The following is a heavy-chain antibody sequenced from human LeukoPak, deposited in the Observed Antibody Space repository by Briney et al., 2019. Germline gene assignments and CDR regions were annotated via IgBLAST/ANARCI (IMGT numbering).Heavy chain of an antibody. CDR3: ARVDFWSGYRGGGY. V-gene: IGHV1-8*03. J-gene: IGHJ4*02. D-gene: IGHD3-3*01. Sequence: ASVKVSCKASGYTFTSYDINWVRQAPGQGLEWMGWMNPNSGNTGYAQKFQGRVTITRNTSISTAYMELSSLRSEDTAVYCCARVDFWSGYRGGGYWGQGTLVTVSS. CDR1: GYTFTSYD. CDR2: MNPNSGNT.